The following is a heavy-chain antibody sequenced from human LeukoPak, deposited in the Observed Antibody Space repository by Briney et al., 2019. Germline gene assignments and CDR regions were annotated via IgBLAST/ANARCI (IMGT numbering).Heavy chain of an antibody. CDR2: IYYSGST. D-gene: IGHD1-26*01. Sequence: SETLSLTCTVSGGPVSSGSYYWSWIRQPPGKGLEWIGYIYYSGSTNYNPSLKSRVTISVDTSKNQFSLKLSSVTAADTAVYYCARGPVVGATGDFDYWGQGTLVTVSS. CDR1: GGPVSSGSYY. V-gene: IGHV4-61*01. J-gene: IGHJ4*02. CDR3: ARGPVVGATGDFDY.